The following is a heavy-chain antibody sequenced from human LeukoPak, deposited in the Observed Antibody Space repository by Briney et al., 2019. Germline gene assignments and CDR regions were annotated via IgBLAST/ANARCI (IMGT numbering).Heavy chain of an antibody. CDR2: INNDGSST. CDR3: ACYGIAPPY. CDR1: GFTFSSYW. J-gene: IGHJ4*02. D-gene: IGHD2-15*01. Sequence: PGGSLRLSCAASGFTFSSYWMHWVRQAPGKGLVWVSHINNDGSSTSYADSVEGRFTISRDNAKNTLYLQMNSLRTEDTAVYYCACYGIAPPYWGQGTLVTVSS. V-gene: IGHV3-74*01.